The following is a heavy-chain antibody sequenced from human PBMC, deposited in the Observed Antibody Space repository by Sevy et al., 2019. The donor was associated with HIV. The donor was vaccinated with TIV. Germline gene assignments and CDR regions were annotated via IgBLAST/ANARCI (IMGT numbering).Heavy chain of an antibody. Sequence: SETLSLTCTVSGDSISSNNWWTWVRQPPGKGLEWIGDRFHAGSANYNPPLKGRVTISVDKSTNLFSLNLFSVTAADAAVYYCAGRPQIVVPNQIPPLDYWGPGILVTVSS. CDR1: GDSISSNNW. CDR2: RFHAGSA. J-gene: IGHJ4*02. V-gene: IGHV4-4*02. D-gene: IGHD2-15*01. CDR3: AGRPQIVVPNQIPPLDY.